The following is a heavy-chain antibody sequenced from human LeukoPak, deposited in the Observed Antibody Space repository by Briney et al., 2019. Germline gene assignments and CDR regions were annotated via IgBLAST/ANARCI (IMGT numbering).Heavy chain of an antibody. CDR1: GFTVSSNY. Sequence: GGSLRLSCAASGFTVSSNYMGWVRQAPGKGLEWVSVIYSGGSTYYADSVKGRFTISRDNSKNTLYLQMNSLRAEDTAVYYCAKQQWPLRASAFDIWGQGTMVTVSS. CDR2: IYSGGST. CDR3: AKQQWPLRASAFDI. V-gene: IGHV3-53*01. D-gene: IGHD6-19*01. J-gene: IGHJ3*02.